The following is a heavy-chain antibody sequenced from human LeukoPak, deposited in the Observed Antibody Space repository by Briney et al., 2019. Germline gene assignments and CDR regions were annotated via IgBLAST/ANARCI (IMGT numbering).Heavy chain of an antibody. Sequence: ASVKVSCKASGYTFTSYDINWVRQATGQGLEWMGWMNPNSGNTGYAQKFQGRVTMTRNTSISTVYMELSSLRSEDTAVYYCVAQGYNWNAYESLGYFDYWGQGTLVTVSS. D-gene: IGHD1-20*01. J-gene: IGHJ4*02. CDR2: MNPNSGNT. V-gene: IGHV1-8*01. CDR1: GYTFTSYD. CDR3: VAQGYNWNAYESLGYFDY.